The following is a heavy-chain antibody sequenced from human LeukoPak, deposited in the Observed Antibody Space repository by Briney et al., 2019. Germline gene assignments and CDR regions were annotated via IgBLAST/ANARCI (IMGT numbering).Heavy chain of an antibody. Sequence: GASVTVSCKASGGTFSSYAISWVRQAPGQGLEWMGGIIPIFGTANYAQRFQGRVTITADESTSTAYMELSSLRSEDTAVYYCANSHYPSYCSGGSCYSGGWFDPWGQGTLVTVSS. CDR3: ANSHYPSYCSGGSCYSGGWFDP. D-gene: IGHD2-15*01. CDR1: GGTFSSYA. V-gene: IGHV1-69*13. CDR2: IIPIFGTA. J-gene: IGHJ5*02.